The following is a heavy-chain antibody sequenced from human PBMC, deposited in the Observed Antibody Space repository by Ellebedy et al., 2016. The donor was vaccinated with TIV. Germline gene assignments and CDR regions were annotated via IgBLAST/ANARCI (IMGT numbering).Heavy chain of an antibody. CDR1: GYTFTSYY. Sequence: ASVKVSXKASGYTFTSYYMHWVRQAPGQGLEWMGIINPSGGSTSYAQKFQGRVTMTRDTSTSTVYMELSSLRSEDTAVYYCARESEDDYGDPKGFYYYSMDVWGQGTTVTVSS. CDR3: ARESEDDYGDPKGFYYYSMDV. J-gene: IGHJ6*02. D-gene: IGHD4-17*01. CDR2: INPSGGST. V-gene: IGHV1-46*01.